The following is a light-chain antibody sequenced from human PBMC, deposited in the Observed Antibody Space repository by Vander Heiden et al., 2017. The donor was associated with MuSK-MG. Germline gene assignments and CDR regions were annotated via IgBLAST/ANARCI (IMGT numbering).Light chain of an antibody. CDR2: EMS. CDR3: MQSLQLPIT. V-gene: IGKV2D-29*01. CDR1: QSLLRSDGKTT. J-gene: IGKJ5*01. Sequence: IVLTQTPLSLSVTPCQPASISSKSSQSLLRSDGKTTWYWFLHRPGQTPQLLIYEMSKRCSQVPDRCTGNGSVTHFTLKVSRVEAEDIGVYNTMQSLQLPITFGQGTRLEIK.